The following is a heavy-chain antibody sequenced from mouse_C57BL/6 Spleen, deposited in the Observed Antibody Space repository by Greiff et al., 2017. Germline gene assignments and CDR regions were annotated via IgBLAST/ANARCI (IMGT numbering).Heavy chain of an antibody. J-gene: IGHJ1*03. CDR1: GFTFSDYY. D-gene: IGHD2-3*01. CDR2: INYDGSST. V-gene: IGHV5-16*01. Sequence: EVKLVESEGGLVQPGSSMKLSCTASGFTFSDYYMAWVRQVPEKGLEWVANINYDGSSTYYLDSLKSRFIISRDNAKNILYLQMSSLKSEDTATYYCARDRGGLLRYFDVWGTGTTVTVSS. CDR3: ARDRGGLLRYFDV.